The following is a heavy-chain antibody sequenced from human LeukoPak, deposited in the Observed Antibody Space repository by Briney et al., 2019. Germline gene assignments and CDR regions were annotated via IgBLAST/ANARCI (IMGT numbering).Heavy chain of an antibody. CDR3: ARTPYCGGDCMGPFDY. CDR1: GYTFPSYF. CDR2: INPTGGST. Sequence: ASVKVSCKASGYTFPSYFMHWVRQAPGQGLEWMGIINPTGGSTTYAQKFQGRVTMTRDTSTSTVYMELRSLRSDDTAVYYCARTPYCGGDCMGPFDYWGQGTLVTVSS. V-gene: IGHV1-46*01. D-gene: IGHD2-21*02. J-gene: IGHJ4*02.